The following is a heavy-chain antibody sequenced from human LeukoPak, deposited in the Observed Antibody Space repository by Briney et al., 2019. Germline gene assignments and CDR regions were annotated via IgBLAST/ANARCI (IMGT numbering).Heavy chain of an antibody. CDR2: ISAYNGNT. CDR1: GYTLTSYG. Sequence: ASVKVSCKASGYTLTSYGISWVRQAPGQGLEWMGWISAYNGNTNYAQKLQGRVTMTTDTSTSTAYMELRSLRSDDTAVYYCARDPRYDYVWGSYRYDFDYWGQGTLVTVSS. D-gene: IGHD3-16*02. CDR3: ARDPRYDYVWGSYRYDFDY. V-gene: IGHV1-18*01. J-gene: IGHJ4*02.